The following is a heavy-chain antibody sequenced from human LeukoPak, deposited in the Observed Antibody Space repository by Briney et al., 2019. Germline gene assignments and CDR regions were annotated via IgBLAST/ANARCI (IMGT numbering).Heavy chain of an antibody. D-gene: IGHD2-2*01. Sequence: SVKVSCKASGGTFSSYAISWVRQAPGQGLEWMGGIIPIFGTANYAQKFQGRVTITADESTSTAYMELSSLRSEDTAVYYCARDRRVPDCSSTSCYPHHFDCWGQGTLVTVSS. CDR3: ARDRRVPDCSSTSCYPHHFDC. CDR1: GGTFSSYA. CDR2: IIPIFGTA. V-gene: IGHV1-69*01. J-gene: IGHJ4*02.